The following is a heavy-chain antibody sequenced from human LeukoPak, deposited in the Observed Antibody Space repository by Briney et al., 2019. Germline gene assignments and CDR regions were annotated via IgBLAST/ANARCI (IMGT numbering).Heavy chain of an antibody. CDR2: IYYSGSS. J-gene: IGHJ3*02. Sequence: SETLSLTCTVSGGSINNGGYYWSWIRQHPGKGLEWIGYIYYSGSSYYNPSLKSRVTISVDTSNNHLSLRLSSVTAADTAVYYCARLRWGAFDIWGQGTMVTVSS. CDR3: ARLRWGAFDI. D-gene: IGHD4-23*01. CDR1: GGSINNGGYY. V-gene: IGHV4-31*03.